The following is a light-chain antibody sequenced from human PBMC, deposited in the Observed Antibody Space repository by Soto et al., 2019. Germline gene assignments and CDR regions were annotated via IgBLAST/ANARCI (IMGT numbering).Light chain of an antibody. CDR1: QGISNY. CDR3: QKYNSAPRT. Sequence: DIQMTQSPSSLSASVGDRVTITCRASQGISNYLGWYQQKPGKVPKLLIYAASTLQSGVPSRFSGSGSGTDLTLTMISLQPEDVVTYYCQKYNSAPRTFGQGTKVQIK. V-gene: IGKV1-27*01. CDR2: AAS. J-gene: IGKJ1*01.